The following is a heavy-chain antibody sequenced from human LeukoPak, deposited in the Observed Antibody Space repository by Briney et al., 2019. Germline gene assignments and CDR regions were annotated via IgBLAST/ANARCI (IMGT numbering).Heavy chain of an antibody. V-gene: IGHV4-39*07. J-gene: IGHJ6*03. Sequence: SETLSLTCTVSGGSISSSSYYWGWIRQPPGKGVEWIGSIYYSGSTYYNPSLKSRVTISVDTSKNQFSLKLSSVTAADTAVYYCARIPYYYYYMDVWGKGTTVTVSS. CDR3: ARIPYYYYYMDV. CDR2: IYYSGST. CDR1: GGSISSSSYY.